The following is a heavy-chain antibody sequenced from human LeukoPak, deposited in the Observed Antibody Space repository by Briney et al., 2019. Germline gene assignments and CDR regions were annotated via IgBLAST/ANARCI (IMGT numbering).Heavy chain of an antibody. CDR3: ARRIAAAGGFDP. J-gene: IGHJ5*02. V-gene: IGHV1-18*01. D-gene: IGHD6-13*01. CDR2: ISAYNGNT. CDR1: GGTFSSYA. Sequence: ASVKASCKASGGTFSSYAISWVRQAPGQGLEWMGWISAYNGNTNYAQKLQGRVTMTTDTSTSTAYMELRSLRSDDTAVYYCARRIAAAGGFDPWGQGTLVTVSS.